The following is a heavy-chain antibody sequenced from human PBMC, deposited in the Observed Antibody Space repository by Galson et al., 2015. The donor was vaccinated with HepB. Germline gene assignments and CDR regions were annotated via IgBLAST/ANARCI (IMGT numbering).Heavy chain of an antibody. J-gene: IGHJ4*02. Sequence: TLSLTCAVSGGSISSSNWWSGVRQPPGKGLEWIGVIYHSGSTNYNPSLKSRVTISVDKSKNPFSLKLSSVTAADTAVYYCARMRGSGWCFDYWGQGTLVTVSS. CDR3: ARMRGSGWCFDY. CDR2: IYHSGST. V-gene: IGHV4-4*02. D-gene: IGHD6-19*01. CDR1: GGSISSSNW.